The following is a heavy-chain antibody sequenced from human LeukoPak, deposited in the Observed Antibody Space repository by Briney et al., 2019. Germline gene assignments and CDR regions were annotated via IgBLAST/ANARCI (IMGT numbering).Heavy chain of an antibody. CDR3: ARGIGDSGFYYYYGMDV. D-gene: IGHD4-17*01. J-gene: IGHJ6*02. V-gene: IGHV1-8*01. CDR1: GYTFTSYD. CDR2: MNPNSGNT. Sequence: GASVKVSCKASGYTFTSYDINCVRQATGQGLEWMGWMNPNSGNTGYAQKFQGRVTMTRNTSISTAYMELSSLRSEDTAVYYCARGIGDSGFYYYYGMDVWGQGTTVTVSS.